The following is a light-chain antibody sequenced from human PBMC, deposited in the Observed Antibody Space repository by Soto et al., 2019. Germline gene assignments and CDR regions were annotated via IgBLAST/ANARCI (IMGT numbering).Light chain of an antibody. Sequence: EIVLTQSPGTLSLSPMERATLSFMASQSVSSSYLAWYQQKDGQAPRLLIYDASTRATGVPDRFSGSGSGPEYTLTITRPEPEDFAVYSCQQYGFSPISFGQGTRLEIK. CDR1: QSVSSSY. CDR2: DAS. V-gene: IGKV3-20*01. CDR3: QQYGFSPIS. J-gene: IGKJ5*01.